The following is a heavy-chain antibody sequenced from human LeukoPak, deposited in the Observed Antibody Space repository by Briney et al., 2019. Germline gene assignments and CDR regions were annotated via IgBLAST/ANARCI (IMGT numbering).Heavy chain of an antibody. CDR2: ISGGGGST. D-gene: IGHD1/OR15-1a*01. CDR1: GFTFSSYA. J-gene: IGHJ4*02. CDR3: AKENNIGSYFDY. Sequence: PGGSLRLSCAASGFTFSSYAMSWVRQAPVKGLEWVSAISGGGGSTYYADSVKGRFTISRDNSKNTLYLQMNSLRAEDTAVYYCAKENNIGSYFDYWGQGTLVTVSS. V-gene: IGHV3-23*01.